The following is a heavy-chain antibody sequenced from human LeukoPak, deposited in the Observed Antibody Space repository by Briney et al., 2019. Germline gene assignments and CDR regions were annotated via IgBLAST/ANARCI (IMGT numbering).Heavy chain of an antibody. CDR2: INPNSGGT. D-gene: IGHD1-7*01. Sequence: ASVKVSCKASGYTFTGYYMHWVRQAPGQGLEWMGWINPNSGGTNYAQKFQGRVTMTRDTSISTAYMELSRVRSDDTAVYYSAGITGTKESTDDDYYYYYYMDVWGKGTTVTVSS. J-gene: IGHJ6*03. V-gene: IGHV1-2*02. CDR3: AGITGTKESTDDDYYYYYYMDV. CDR1: GYTFTGYY.